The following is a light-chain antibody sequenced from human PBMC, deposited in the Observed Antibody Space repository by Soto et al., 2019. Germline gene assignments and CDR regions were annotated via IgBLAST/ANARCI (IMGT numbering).Light chain of an antibody. V-gene: IGLV2-14*01. CDR2: DVS. Sequence: QSALTQPASVSGSPGQSITISCTGTXXXVGGYNYVSWYQQHPGKAPKLMIYDVSNRPSGVSNRFSGSKSGNTASLTISGXQAEDXADYYCSSYTGSSTYVVFGGGTKLTVL. CDR1: XXXVGGYNY. J-gene: IGLJ2*01. CDR3: SSYTGSSTYVV.